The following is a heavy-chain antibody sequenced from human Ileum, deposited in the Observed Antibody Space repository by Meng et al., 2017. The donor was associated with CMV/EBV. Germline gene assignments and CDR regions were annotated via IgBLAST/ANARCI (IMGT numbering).Heavy chain of an antibody. CDR2: IYYSGST. CDR3: ELRYDSGGYYL. Sequence: GSLRLSCTVSGGSISSYYWSWIRQPPGKGLEWIGYIYYSGSTNYNPSLKSRVTISVDTSKNQFSLKLSSVTAADTAVYYCELRYDSGGYYLWGQGTLVTVSS. V-gene: IGHV4-59*01. J-gene: IGHJ4*02. CDR1: GGSISSYY. D-gene: IGHD3-22*01.